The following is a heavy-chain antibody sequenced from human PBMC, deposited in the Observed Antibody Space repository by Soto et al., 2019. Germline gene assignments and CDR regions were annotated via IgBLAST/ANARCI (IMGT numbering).Heavy chain of an antibody. CDR1: CGSISSGGYY. CDR2: IYYSGSN. J-gene: IGHJ5*02. V-gene: IGHV4-31*03. CDR3: ARSVSAASGWFDP. D-gene: IGHD2-2*01. Sequence: QVQLQESGPGLVKPSQTLSLTCTVSCGSISSGGYYWSWIRQHTGKGLECIGYIYYSGSNYYNPPLKGRVTISVDTSKNQFSLKLSSVTAADTAVYYCARSVSAASGWFDPWGQGPLVTVSA.